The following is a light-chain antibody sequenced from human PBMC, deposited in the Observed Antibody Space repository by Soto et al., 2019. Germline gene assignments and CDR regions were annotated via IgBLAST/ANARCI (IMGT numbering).Light chain of an antibody. J-gene: IGKJ5*01. V-gene: IGKV3-20*01. CDR2: GAS. CDR3: HQYGTSPPVT. Sequence: EIVLTQSPCTLSLSPGERATLSWRASQSVSSSYLAWYQQKPGQAPRLLIYGASSRATGIPDRFSGSGCGTDFTLTISRLEPEDFAMYYCHQYGTSPPVTFGQGTRLEIK. CDR1: QSVSSSY.